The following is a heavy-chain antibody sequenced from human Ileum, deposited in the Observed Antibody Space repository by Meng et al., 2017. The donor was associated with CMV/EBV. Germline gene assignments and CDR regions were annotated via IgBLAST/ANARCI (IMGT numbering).Heavy chain of an antibody. V-gene: IGHV3-23*01. CDR2: IGLDGNT. CDR1: GFTFNTYG. CDR3: ARYSYSDRYFYGMDV. J-gene: IGHJ6*02. Sequence: GESLKISYAASGFTFNTYGMSWVRQAPGTGLEWASGIGLDGNTHYTDSVKGRFTTSRDKYKNTLYLQMNSLRAEDTAVYYCARYSYSDRYFYGMDVWGQGTTVTVSS. D-gene: IGHD1-26*01.